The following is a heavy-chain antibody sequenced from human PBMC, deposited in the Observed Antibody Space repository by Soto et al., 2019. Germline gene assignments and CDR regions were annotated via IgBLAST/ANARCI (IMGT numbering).Heavy chain of an antibody. CDR1: GFMFDSYG. V-gene: IGHV3-33*01. CDR2: ILYDGREK. CDR3: AREPGRIGVAGFDY. D-gene: IGHD6-19*01. J-gene: IGHJ4*02. Sequence: QVQLVESGGGVVQPGRSLRLSCVASGFMFDSYGMHWVRQAPGKGLEWVAIILYDGREKYHADSVKGRFTISRDNSKTTLYLQMNSLRAAATALYYCAREPGRIGVAGFDYWGQGTLVTVSS.